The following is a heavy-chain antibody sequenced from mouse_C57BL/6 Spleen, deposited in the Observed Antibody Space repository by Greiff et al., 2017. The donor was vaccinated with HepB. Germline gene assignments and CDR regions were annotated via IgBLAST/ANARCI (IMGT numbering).Heavy chain of an antibody. V-gene: IGHV1-55*01. CDR2: IYPGSGST. CDR1: GYTFTSYW. J-gene: IGHJ1*03. D-gene: IGHD2-5*01. CDR3: ARVDHSNGEYFDV. Sequence: VQLQQPGAELVKPGASVKMSCKASGYTFTSYWITWVQQRPGQGLEWIGDIYPGSGSTTSNEKFKSKATLTVDTSSSTAYMQLSSLTSGDSAVYYCARVDHSNGEYFDVWGTGTTVTVAS.